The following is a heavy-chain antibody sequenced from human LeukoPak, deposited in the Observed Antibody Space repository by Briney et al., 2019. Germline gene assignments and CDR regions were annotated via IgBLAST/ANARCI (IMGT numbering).Heavy chain of an antibody. CDR3: ARDVSSWLDN. CDR2: ISTSGST. V-gene: IGHV4-4*07. CDR1: GGSISNYF. D-gene: IGHD6-13*01. Sequence: SETLSLTCTVSGGSISNYFWSWIRQPAGKGLEWIGHISTSGSTNYNPSLKSRVTISEDTSKNQFSLKLSSVTAADTAVYYCARDVSSWLDNWGQGTLVTASS. J-gene: IGHJ4*02.